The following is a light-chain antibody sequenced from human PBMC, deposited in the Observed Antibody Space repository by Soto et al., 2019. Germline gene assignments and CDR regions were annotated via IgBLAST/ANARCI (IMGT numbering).Light chain of an antibody. Sequence: IQMTQSPSSLSASVLDIVTITCRASQSIISYLNWYQQKPGKAPKLLIYAASSLQSGVPSRFSGSGSGTDFTLTISSLQPEDFATYYCQQSYSTPRTFGQGTKVDIK. V-gene: IGKV1-39*01. CDR3: QQSYSTPRT. J-gene: IGKJ1*01. CDR2: AAS. CDR1: QSIISY.